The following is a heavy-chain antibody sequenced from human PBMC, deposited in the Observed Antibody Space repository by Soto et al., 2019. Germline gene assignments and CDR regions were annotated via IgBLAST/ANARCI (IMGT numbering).Heavy chain of an antibody. V-gene: IGHV4-39*01. Sequence: QLQLQESGPGLVKPSETLSLTCTVSGGSMSSSSYYWGWVRQPPGKGVEGIGSIYYSGSTYYNPSLKSRVTISVDTSKKQFSLKLSSVIAADTAVYYCARRGTCSGSPSCGMDVWGQGTTVTVSS. CDR1: GGSMSSSSYY. D-gene: IGHD3-10*02. J-gene: IGHJ6*02. CDR3: ARRGTCSGSPSCGMDV. CDR2: IYYSGST.